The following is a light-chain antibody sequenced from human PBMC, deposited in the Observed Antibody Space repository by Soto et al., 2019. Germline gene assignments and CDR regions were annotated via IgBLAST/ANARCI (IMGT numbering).Light chain of an antibody. J-gene: IGKJ4*01. CDR1: QSVSSRY. CDR3: QQFDTSLSVT. V-gene: IGKV3-20*01. CDR2: GAS. Sequence: EIVLTQSPGTLSLSPGERAALSCRASQSVSSRYLAWYQQKPGQAPRLLIYGASSRATGIPDRFSGSGSGTDCTITISRLEPEDFAVYYCQQFDTSLSVTVGGGTKVEIK.